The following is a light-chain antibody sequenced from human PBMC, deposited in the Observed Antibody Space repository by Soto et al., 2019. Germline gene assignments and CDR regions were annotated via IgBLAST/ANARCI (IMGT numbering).Light chain of an antibody. J-gene: IGLJ2*01. V-gene: IGLV2-14*01. Sequence: QSVLTQPASVSGSPGQSITLSCTGTSSDIGGYDYVSWYQRHPGKAPKLIIYVVNNRPSGVSNRFSGSKSGNTASLTISGLQAEDEADYYCTSYASGSSHVVFGGGTKLTVL. CDR3: TSYASGSSHVV. CDR2: VVN. CDR1: SSDIGGYDY.